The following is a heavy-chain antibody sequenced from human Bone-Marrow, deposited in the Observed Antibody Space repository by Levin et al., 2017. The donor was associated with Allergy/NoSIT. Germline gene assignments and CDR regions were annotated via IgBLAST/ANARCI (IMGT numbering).Heavy chain of an antibody. J-gene: IGHJ6*02. CDR1: GFPFRSYG. CDR2: ISSDGTKK. Sequence: PGGSLRLSCAASGFPFRSYGMHWVRQAPGKGLDWVALISSDGTKKYYADSVKGRITISRDNSNSTLYLQMTSLRAEDTAVYFCAKAVWDYYGLDVWGQGTTVIVSS. V-gene: IGHV3-30*18. D-gene: IGHD5/OR15-5a*01. CDR3: AKAVWDYYGLDV.